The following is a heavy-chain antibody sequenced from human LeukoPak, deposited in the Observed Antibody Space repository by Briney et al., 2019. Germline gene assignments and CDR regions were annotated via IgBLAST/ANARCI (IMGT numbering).Heavy chain of an antibody. Sequence: GGSLRLSCAASGFTFSSYAMSWVRQAPGKGLEWVSAISGSGGSTYYADSVKGRFTISRDNSKNTLYLQMNSLRAEDTAVYYCAKAVGSGSYYDDFDYWGQGTLVTVSS. D-gene: IGHD3-10*01. J-gene: IGHJ4*02. V-gene: IGHV3-23*01. CDR3: AKAVGSGSYYDDFDY. CDR2: ISGSGGST. CDR1: GFTFSSYA.